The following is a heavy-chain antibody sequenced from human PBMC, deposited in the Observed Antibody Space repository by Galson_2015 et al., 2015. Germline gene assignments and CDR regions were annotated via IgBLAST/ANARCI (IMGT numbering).Heavy chain of an antibody. CDR1: GFTFDDYA. V-gene: IGHV3-9*01. Sequence: SLRLSCAASGFTFDDYAMHWVRHAPGKGLEWVSGISWNSGSIGYADSVKGRFTVSRDNAKNSLYLQMNSLRAEDTALYYCAKDLYPDYGDYSGAFDIWGQGTMVTVSS. CDR3: AKDLYPDYGDYSGAFDI. CDR2: ISWNSGSI. J-gene: IGHJ3*02. D-gene: IGHD4-17*01.